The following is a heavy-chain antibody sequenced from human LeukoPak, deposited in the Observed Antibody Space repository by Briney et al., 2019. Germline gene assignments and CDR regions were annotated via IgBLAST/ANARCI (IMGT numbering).Heavy chain of an antibody. CDR2: INWNGGST. CDR1: GFTFDDYG. D-gene: IGHD3-22*01. V-gene: IGHV3-20*04. J-gene: IGHJ4*02. Sequence: GGSLRLSCAASGFTFDDYGMSWVRQAPGKGLEWVAGINWNGGSTGYTDSVKGRFTISRDNYKNTLYLQMNSLRAEDTAVYYCARDPDSSGYYSGFDYWGQGTLVTVSS. CDR3: ARDPDSSGYYSGFDY.